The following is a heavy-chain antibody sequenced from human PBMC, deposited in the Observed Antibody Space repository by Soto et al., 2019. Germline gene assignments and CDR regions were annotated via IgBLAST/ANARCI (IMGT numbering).Heavy chain of an antibody. CDR3: ARGVDAGVDY. D-gene: IGHD3-10*01. V-gene: IGHV1-8*01. Sequence: QVQLVQSGAEVQEPGASVKVSCRASGYTFANYDINWLRQAAGQGLEWMGWMSPSSGDTGYAQKFQGRVTMTGDTSINTAYVELSSLRSEDTALYYCARGVDAGVDYWGQGTLVTVSS. CDR2: MSPSSGDT. CDR1: GYTFANYD. J-gene: IGHJ4*02.